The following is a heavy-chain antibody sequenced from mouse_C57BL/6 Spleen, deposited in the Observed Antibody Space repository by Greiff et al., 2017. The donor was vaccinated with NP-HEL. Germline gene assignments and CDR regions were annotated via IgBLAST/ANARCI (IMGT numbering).Heavy chain of an antibody. CDR2: IYPGDGDT. V-gene: IGHV1-82*01. CDR1: GYAFSSSW. D-gene: IGHD1-1*01. J-gene: IGHJ2*01. Sequence: QVQLKESGPELVKPGASVKIFCKASGYAFSSSWMNWVKQRPGKGLEWIGRIYPGDGDTNYNGKFKGKATLTADKSSSTAYMQLSSLTSEDSAVYFCARDYGSPRFDYWGQGTTLTVSS. CDR3: ARDYGSPRFDY.